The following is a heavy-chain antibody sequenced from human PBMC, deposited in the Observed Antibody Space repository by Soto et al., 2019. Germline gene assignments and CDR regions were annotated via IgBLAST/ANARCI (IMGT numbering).Heavy chain of an antibody. Sequence: SETLSLTCTVSGGSISSGDYYWSWIRQPPGKGLEWIGYIYYSGSTYYNPSLKSRVTISVDTSKNQFSLKLSSVTAADTAVYYCARANYYDSSDNWFDPWGQGTLVTVSS. CDR3: ARANYYDSSDNWFDP. CDR2: IYYSGST. D-gene: IGHD3-22*01. J-gene: IGHJ5*02. CDR1: GGSISSGDYY. V-gene: IGHV4-30-4*01.